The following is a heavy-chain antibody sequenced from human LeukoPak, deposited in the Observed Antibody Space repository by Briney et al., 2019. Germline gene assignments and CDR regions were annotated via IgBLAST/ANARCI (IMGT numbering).Heavy chain of an antibody. CDR3: ARIAVAGPADY. D-gene: IGHD6-19*01. CDR2: IYYSGST. CDR1: GGSISSYY. J-gene: IGHJ4*02. Sequence: SETLSLTCTVSGGSISSYYWSWIRQPPGKGLEWIGYIYYSGSTNYNPSLKSRVTISVDMSKNQFSLKLSSVTAADTAVYYCARIAVAGPADYWGQGTLVTVSS. V-gene: IGHV4-59*01.